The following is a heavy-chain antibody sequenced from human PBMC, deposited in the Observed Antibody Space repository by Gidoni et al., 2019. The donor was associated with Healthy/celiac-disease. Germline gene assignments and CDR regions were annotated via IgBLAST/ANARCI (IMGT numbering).Heavy chain of an antibody. V-gene: IGHV3-7*01. Sequence: EVQLVASGGGLVQPGGSLRLSCAASGFTFSSYWMSWVRQAPGKGLEWVANIKQDGSEKYYVDSVKGRFTISRDNAKNSLYLQMNSLRAEDTAVYYCARDRVLRYFDWLSSALFDYWGQGTLVTVSS. D-gene: IGHD3-9*01. CDR1: GFTFSSYW. J-gene: IGHJ4*02. CDR2: IKQDGSEK. CDR3: ARDRVLRYFDWLSSALFDY.